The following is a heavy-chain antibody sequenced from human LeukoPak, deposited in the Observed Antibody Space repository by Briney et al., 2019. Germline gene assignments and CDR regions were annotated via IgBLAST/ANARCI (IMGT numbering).Heavy chain of an antibody. CDR2: INYSGRT. J-gene: IGHJ4*02. CDR3: AREETFYYSSGSYSYFDF. Sequence: SETLSLTCAVYGGSFSGYYWSWIRQSPGKGLEWIGEINYSGRTNYNPSLKSRLIISVDTSKNQFSLKLNSMTAADTAVYYCAREETFYYSSGSYSYFDFWGQGTLVTVSS. D-gene: IGHD3-10*01. CDR1: GGSFSGYY. V-gene: IGHV4-34*01.